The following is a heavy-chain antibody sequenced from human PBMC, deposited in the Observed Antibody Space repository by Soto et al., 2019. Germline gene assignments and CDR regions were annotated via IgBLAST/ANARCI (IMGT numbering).Heavy chain of an antibody. J-gene: IGHJ4*02. D-gene: IGHD3-22*01. CDR2: IYYSGST. Sequence: PSETLSLTCTVSGGSISSGGYYWSLILQHPGKGLEWIGYIYYSGSTYYNPSLKSRVTISLDTSKNHFSLKLSSVTGADTAVYYCARSSSGYYYEFDYWGQGILVTVSS. V-gene: IGHV4-31*03. CDR3: ARSSSGYYYEFDY. CDR1: GGSISSGGYY.